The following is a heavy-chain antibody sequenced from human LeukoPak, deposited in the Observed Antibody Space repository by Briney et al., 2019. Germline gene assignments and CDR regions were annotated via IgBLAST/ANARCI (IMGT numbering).Heavy chain of an antibody. Sequence: SETLSLTCTVSGGSISSGSYYWSWIRQPAAKGLEWIGRIYTSGSTNYNPSLNSRVTISVDTSKNQFSLKLSSVTAADTAVYYCARAVYCSSTSCYDGAWFDPWGQGTLVTVSS. CDR1: GGSISSGSYY. V-gene: IGHV4-61*02. D-gene: IGHD2-2*01. J-gene: IGHJ5*02. CDR3: ARAVYCSSTSCYDGAWFDP. CDR2: IYTSGST.